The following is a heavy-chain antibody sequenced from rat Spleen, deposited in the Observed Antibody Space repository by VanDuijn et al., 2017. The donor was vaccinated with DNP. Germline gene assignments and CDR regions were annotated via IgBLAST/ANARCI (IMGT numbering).Heavy chain of an antibody. CDR3: ATSESAGFVY. D-gene: IGHD3-7*01. CDR2: ISYDGSST. Sequence: EVQLVESGGGSVQPGRSLKLSCAASGFTFSDYNMAWVRQAPKKGLEWVATISYDGSSTYYRDSVKGRFTISRDNAKSTLYLQMDSLRSEDTATYYCATSESAGFVYWGQGTLVTVSS. CDR1: GFTFSDYN. V-gene: IGHV5-7*01. J-gene: IGHJ3*01.